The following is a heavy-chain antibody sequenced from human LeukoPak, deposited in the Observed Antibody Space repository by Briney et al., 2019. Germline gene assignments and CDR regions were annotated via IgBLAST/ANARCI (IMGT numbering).Heavy chain of an antibody. CDR1: GGTFSSYA. CDR3: AREGLRYFDWLLYPTSYMDV. V-gene: IGHV1-69*13. CDR2: IIPIFGTA. Sequence: SVKVSCKASGGTFSSYAISWVRQAPGQGLEWMGGIIPIFGTANYAQKFQGRVTITADESTSTAYMELSSLRSEDTAVYYCAREGLRYFDWLLYPTSYMDVWGKGTTVTISS. D-gene: IGHD3-9*01. J-gene: IGHJ6*03.